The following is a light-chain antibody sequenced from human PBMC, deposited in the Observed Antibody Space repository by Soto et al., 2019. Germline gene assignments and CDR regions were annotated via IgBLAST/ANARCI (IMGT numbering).Light chain of an antibody. CDR1: QSINNYF. CDR3: QKYTNAPRT. J-gene: IGKJ1*01. CDR2: RAS. V-gene: IGKV3-20*01. Sequence: EIVLTQSPGTLSLSPGETATLSCRASQSINNYFLAWHQQRPGQAPRLLIFRASQRASGIPDRFRGSGSGKDFPLTFARLEPEDFAVYSCQKYTNAPRTFGQGTKVDIK.